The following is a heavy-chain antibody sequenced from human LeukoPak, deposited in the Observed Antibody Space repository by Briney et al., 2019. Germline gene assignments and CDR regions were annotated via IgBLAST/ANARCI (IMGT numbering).Heavy chain of an antibody. CDR2: IYYSGST. D-gene: IGHD3-10*01. J-gene: IGHJ6*02. V-gene: IGHV4-59*01. CDR3: ATQGSGNYHYHGMDV. Sequence: PSETLSLTCAVYGGSFSGYYWSWIRQPPGKGLEWIGYIYYSGSTNYNPSLKSRVTISVDTSKNQFSLKLSSVSAADTAVYYCATQGSGNYHYHGMDVWGQGTTVTVSS. CDR1: GGSFSGYY.